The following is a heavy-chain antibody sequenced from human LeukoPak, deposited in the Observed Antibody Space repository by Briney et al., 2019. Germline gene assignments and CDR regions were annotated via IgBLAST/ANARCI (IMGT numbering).Heavy chain of an antibody. CDR3: AYSSGYYYVSIIFDY. D-gene: IGHD3-22*01. CDR1: GFTFSSYA. V-gene: IGHV3-23*01. CDR2: ISGSGGST. J-gene: IGHJ4*02. Sequence: GGSLRLSCAASGFTFSSYAMSWVRQAPGKGLEWVSAISGSGGSTYYADSVKGRFTISRDNSKNTLYLQMNSLRAEDTAVYYCAYSSGYYYVSIIFDYWGQGTLVTVSS.